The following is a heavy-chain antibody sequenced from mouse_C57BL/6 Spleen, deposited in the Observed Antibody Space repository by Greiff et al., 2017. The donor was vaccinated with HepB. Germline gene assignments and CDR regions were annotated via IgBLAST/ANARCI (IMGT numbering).Heavy chain of an antibody. CDR2: INPSSGYT. V-gene: IGHV1-4*01. CDR3: AGGGGFDY. CDR1: GYTFTSYT. Sequence: QVQLQQSGAELARPGASVKMSCKASGYTFTSYTMHWVKQRPGQGLEWIGYINPSSGYTKYNQKFKDKATLTADKSSSTAYMQLSSLTSEYSAVYYCAGGGGFDYWGQGTTLTVSS. J-gene: IGHJ2*01.